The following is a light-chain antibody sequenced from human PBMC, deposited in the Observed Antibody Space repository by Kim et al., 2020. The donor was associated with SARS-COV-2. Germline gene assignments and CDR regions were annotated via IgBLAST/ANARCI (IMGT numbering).Light chain of an antibody. CDR3: QQGYRTPPT. CDR1: QGISNY. V-gene: IGKV1-39*01. Sequence: DIQMTQSPSSLSASVGDRVTINCRSSQGISNYLNWYQQKPGRAPKVLIYDASTLESGVPSRFSGSGSGTDFTLTINSLQPEDYATYYCQQGYRTPPTFGQGTKVDIK. J-gene: IGKJ1*01. CDR2: DAS.